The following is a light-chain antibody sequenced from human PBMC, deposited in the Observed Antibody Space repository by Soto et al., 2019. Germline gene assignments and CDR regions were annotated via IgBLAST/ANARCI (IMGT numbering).Light chain of an antibody. V-gene: IGLV1-40*01. Sequence: QSVLTQPPSVSGAPGQRVTISCTGSSSNIGAGYDVHWYQRLPGTAPKVLIYGNTNRPSGVPDRFSGSKSDTSASLAITGLQAEDVADYYCQSYDSSLITYVFGTGTKVTVL. CDR2: GNT. CDR1: SSNIGAGYD. CDR3: QSYDSSLITYV. J-gene: IGLJ1*01.